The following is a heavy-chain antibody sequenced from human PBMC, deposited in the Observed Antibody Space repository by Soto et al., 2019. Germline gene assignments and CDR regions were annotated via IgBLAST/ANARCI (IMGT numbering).Heavy chain of an antibody. V-gene: IGHV5-51*01. J-gene: IGHJ6*02. D-gene: IGHD1-20*01. CDR1: GYSFTTYW. CDR2: IYPGDSDT. Sequence: HGESLKISCKGSGYSFTTYWIGWVRQMPGKGLELMGIIYPGDSDTRYSPSFQGLVTISVDKSISATYLQWSSLKASDTAMYYCTRRYIPQASNYYYGTDVWGQGTTVTVSS. CDR3: TRRYIPQASNYYYGTDV.